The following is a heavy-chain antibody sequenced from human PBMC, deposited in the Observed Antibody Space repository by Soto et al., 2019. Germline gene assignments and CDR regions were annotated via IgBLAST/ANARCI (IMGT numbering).Heavy chain of an antibody. V-gene: IGHV4-59*12. CDR1: GGSISSYY. CDR3: ARAKERWLHRSEFDY. CDR2: IYYSGST. Sequence: SETLSLTCTVSGGSISSYYWSWIRQPPGKGLEWIGYIYYSGSTNYNPSLKSRVTISVDTSKNQFSLKLSSVTAADTAVYYCARAKERWLHRSEFDYWGQGTLVTVSS. D-gene: IGHD5-12*01. J-gene: IGHJ4*02.